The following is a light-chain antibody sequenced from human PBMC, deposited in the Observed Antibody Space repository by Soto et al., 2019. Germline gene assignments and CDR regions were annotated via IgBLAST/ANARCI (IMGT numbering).Light chain of an antibody. Sequence: EIVLTQSPGTLSLSPGERATLSCRATQSVSASYLAWYQQKPGQAPRLLIYVASFRATGIPDRFSGSGSATDFTLTISRLEPEDFAVYYCQHYGSSFRTFGQGTKVEIK. CDR1: QSVSASY. CDR3: QHYGSSFRT. CDR2: VAS. J-gene: IGKJ1*01. V-gene: IGKV3-20*01.